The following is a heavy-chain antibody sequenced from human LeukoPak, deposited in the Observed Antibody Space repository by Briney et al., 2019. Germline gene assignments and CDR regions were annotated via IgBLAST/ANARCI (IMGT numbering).Heavy chain of an antibody. D-gene: IGHD6-13*01. CDR2: IHSGGIT. CDR1: GFTVSNIY. V-gene: IGHV3-53*01. Sequence: GGSLRLSCAASGFTVSNIYMSWVRQAPGTGLEWVSIIHSGGITHYADNAKGRITISIDNSKNKMYLQMNSLRAEDTAFYYCVRDRGIASTGGYGMDVWGQGTTVTVS. J-gene: IGHJ6*02. CDR3: VRDRGIASTGGYGMDV.